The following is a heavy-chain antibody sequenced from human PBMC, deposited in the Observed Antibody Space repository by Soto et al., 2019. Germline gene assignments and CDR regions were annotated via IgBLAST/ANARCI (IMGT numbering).Heavy chain of an antibody. D-gene: IGHD6-13*01. CDR1: GFTFSSYG. CDR2: IWYDGSNK. CDR3: ARDDSKSWYRPNYYFDY. V-gene: IGHV3-33*01. Sequence: PGGSLRLSCAASGFTFSSYGMHWVRQAPGKGLEWVAVIWYDGSNKYYADSVKGRFTISRDNSKNTLYLQMNSLRAEDTAVYYCARDDSKSWYRPNYYFDYWGQGTLVTVSS. J-gene: IGHJ4*02.